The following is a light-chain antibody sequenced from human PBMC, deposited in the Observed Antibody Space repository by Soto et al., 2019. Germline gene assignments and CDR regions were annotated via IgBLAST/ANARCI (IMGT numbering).Light chain of an antibody. V-gene: IGKV3-20*01. CDR3: QQYGSSPPIT. J-gene: IGKJ5*01. CDR1: QSVSSRY. CDR2: GAS. Sequence: EIALTQSPGTLSLSPGERATLSGRASQSVSSRYLAWYQQKPGQAPRLLIYGASSRATGIPDRFSGSGSGTDFTLTISRLEPEDFAVYYCQQYGSSPPITFGQGTRLEIK.